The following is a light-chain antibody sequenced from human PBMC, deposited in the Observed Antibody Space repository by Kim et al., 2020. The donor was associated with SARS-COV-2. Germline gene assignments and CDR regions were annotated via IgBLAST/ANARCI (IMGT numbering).Light chain of an antibody. V-gene: IGKV3-15*01. CDR1: QSVSSN. CDR3: QQYNNWRRT. Sequence: EIVMTQSPATLSVSPGERATPSCRASQSVSSNLAWYQQKPGQAPRLLIYGASTRATGIPARFSGSGSGTEFTLTISSLQSEDFAVYYCQQYNNWRRTFGQGTKVDIK. CDR2: GAS. J-gene: IGKJ1*01.